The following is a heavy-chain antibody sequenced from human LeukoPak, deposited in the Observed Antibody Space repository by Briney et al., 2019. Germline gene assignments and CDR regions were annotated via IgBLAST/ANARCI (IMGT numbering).Heavy chain of an antibody. CDR3: ARDGVFSGSYTFDY. D-gene: IGHD3-10*01. CDR2: IIPIFGTA. J-gene: IGHJ4*02. Sequence: ASVKVSCKASGGTVSSYAISWVRQAPGQGLEWMGGIIPIFGTANYAQKFQGRVTITADESTSTAYMELSSLRSEDTAVYYCARDGVFSGSYTFDYWGQGTLVTVSS. V-gene: IGHV1-69*13. CDR1: GGTVSSYA.